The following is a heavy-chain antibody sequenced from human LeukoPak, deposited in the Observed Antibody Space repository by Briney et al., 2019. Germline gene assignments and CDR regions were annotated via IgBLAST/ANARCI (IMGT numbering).Heavy chain of an antibody. CDR1: GGSISSGGYY. CDR3: ARSPYYYYGMDV. Sequence: PSETLSLTCTVSGGSISSGGYYWSWIRQHPGKGLEWIGYIYYSGSTYYNPSLKSRVTISVDTSKNQFSLKLSSVTAADTAVYYCARSPYYYYGMDVWGQGTTVTVSS. CDR2: IYYSGST. J-gene: IGHJ6*02. V-gene: IGHV4-31*03.